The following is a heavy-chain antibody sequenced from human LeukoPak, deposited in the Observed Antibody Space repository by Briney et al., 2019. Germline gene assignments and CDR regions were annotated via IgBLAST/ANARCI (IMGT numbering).Heavy chain of an antibody. J-gene: IGHJ4*02. CDR3: ARGLAALSAALDY. D-gene: IGHD6-6*01. CDR1: GGTFSSYA. V-gene: IGHV1-69*05. Sequence: SVKVSCKASGGTFSSYAISWVRQAPGQGLEWMGGIIPIFGTANYAQKFQGRVTITTDESTSTAYMELSSLRSEDTAVYYCARGLAALSAALDYWGQGTLVTVSS. CDR2: IIPIFGTA.